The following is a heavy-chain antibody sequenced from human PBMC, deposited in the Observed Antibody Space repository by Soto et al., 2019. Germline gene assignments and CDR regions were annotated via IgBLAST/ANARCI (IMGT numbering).Heavy chain of an antibody. CDR2: INAGNGNT. Sequence: ASVKVSCKASGYTFTSYAMHWVRQAPGQRLEWMGWINAGNGNTKYSQKFQGRVTITRDTSASTAYMELSSLRSEDTAVYYCARGRTVTGYSSSWLGYWGQGTMVTVYS. CDR1: GYTFTSYA. V-gene: IGHV1-3*01. CDR3: ARGRTVTGYSSSWLGY. J-gene: IGHJ4*02. D-gene: IGHD6-13*01.